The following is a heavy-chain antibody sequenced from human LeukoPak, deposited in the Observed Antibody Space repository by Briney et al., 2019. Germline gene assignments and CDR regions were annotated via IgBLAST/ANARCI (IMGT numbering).Heavy chain of an antibody. J-gene: IGHJ6*03. Sequence: PSETLSLTCAVHGGSLSDYYCSLIRQPPAKGLEWIGYIYYSGRTNYNPSLKSQVTISVNTSKNQFSLKLSSVTAADTAVYYCARVTHYYGSGSYYNPESVGWYYMDVWGKGTTVTISS. CDR2: IYYSGRT. V-gene: IGHV4-59*08. CDR3: ARVTHYYGSGSYYNPESVGWYYMDV. CDR1: GGSLSDYY. D-gene: IGHD3-10*01.